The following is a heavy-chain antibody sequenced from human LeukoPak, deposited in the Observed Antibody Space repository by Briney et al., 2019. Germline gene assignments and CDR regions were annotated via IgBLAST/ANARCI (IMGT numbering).Heavy chain of an antibody. CDR2: FSVSDGRT. Sequence: GGSLRLSCAASGFTFTNYAMSWVRQAPGKGLEYISTFSVSDGRTYYADSVKGRFTISRDNSKYTLYLQMNGLRAEDTAVYYCAKQHAATGGYFDYWGQGTLVTVSS. J-gene: IGHJ4*03. D-gene: IGHD3-10*01. CDR3: AKQHAATGGYFDY. CDR1: GFTFTNYA. V-gene: IGHV3-23*01.